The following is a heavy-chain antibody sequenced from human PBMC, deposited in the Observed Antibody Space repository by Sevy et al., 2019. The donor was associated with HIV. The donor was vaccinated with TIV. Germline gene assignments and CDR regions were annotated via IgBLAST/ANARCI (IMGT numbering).Heavy chain of an antibody. CDR2: ISYDGSNK. CDR3: AKNFRAYYDFWSGYGFDY. Sequence: GGSLRLSCAASGFTFSSYGMHWVRQAPGKGLEWVAVISYDGSNKYYADSVKGRFTISRDNSKNTLYLQMNSLRAEDTAGYYCAKNFRAYYDFWSGYGFDYWGQGTLVTVSS. V-gene: IGHV3-30*18. D-gene: IGHD3-3*01. J-gene: IGHJ4*02. CDR1: GFTFSSYG.